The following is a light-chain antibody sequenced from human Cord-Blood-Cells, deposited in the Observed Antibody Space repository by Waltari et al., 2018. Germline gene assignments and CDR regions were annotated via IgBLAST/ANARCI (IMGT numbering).Light chain of an antibody. V-gene: IGLV2-14*03. CDR2: DFS. CDR1: SSDVGGYNY. J-gene: IGLJ2*01. Sequence: QSALTQPASVSGSPGQSITISCTGTSSDVGGYNYVSWYQHHPGKATHLMIYDFSNPPSGVSNRFSGSKSGNTASLTISWLQAEDEADYYCSSYTSSSTLVFGGGTKLTVL. CDR3: SSYTSSSTLV.